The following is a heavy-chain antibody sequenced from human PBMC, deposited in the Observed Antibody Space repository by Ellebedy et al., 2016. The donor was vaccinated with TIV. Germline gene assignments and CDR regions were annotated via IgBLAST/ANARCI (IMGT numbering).Heavy chain of an antibody. CDR3: ARGDNYYYDSSGYYYSY. CDR1: GYTFTSYF. CDR2: INPTSGSS. Sequence: ASVKVSCKASGYTFTSYFLYWVRQAPGQGLEWMGIINPTSGSSDYAQKFQGRVTVTRDTSTSTVYMELSSLRSEDTAVYYCARGDNYYYDSSGYYYSYWGQGTLVTVSS. J-gene: IGHJ4*02. D-gene: IGHD3-22*01. V-gene: IGHV1-46*01.